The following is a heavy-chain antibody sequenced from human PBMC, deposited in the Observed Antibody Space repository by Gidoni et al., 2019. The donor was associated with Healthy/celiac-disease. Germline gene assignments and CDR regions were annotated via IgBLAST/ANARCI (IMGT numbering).Heavy chain of an antibody. V-gene: IGHV2-26*01. CDR2: IFSNDEK. CDR1: GFSLSNARMG. CDR3: ARAQIDPYYYYYMDV. Sequence: QVTLKESGPVLVKPTETLTMTCTVSGFSLSNARMGVSWIRQPPGKALEWLAHIFSNDEKSYSTSLKSRLTISKDTSKSQVVLTMTNMDPVDTATYYCARAQIDPYYYYYMDVWGKGTTVTVSS. J-gene: IGHJ6*03.